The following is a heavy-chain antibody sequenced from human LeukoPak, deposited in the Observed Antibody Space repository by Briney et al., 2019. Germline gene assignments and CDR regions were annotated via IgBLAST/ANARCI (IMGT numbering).Heavy chain of an antibody. CDR2: ISTYNGNT. Sequence: ASVKVSCKASGYTFTNYGISWVRQAPGQGLEWMGWISTYNGNTNYAQKLQGRVTMTTDTSTSTAYMELRSLRSDDTAVYYCARERDLHVDTALVYFDYWGQGTLVTVSS. V-gene: IGHV1-18*01. J-gene: IGHJ4*02. CDR3: ARERDLHVDTALVYFDY. CDR1: GYTFTNYG. D-gene: IGHD5-18*01.